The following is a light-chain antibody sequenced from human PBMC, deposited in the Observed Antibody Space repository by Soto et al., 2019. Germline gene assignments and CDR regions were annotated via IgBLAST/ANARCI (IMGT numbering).Light chain of an antibody. CDR3: SSYTSSGTLV. V-gene: IGLV2-14*03. J-gene: IGLJ2*01. Sequence: QSVLTQPASVSGSPGQSVTISCTGTTTDIRRYNYVSWYQHPPTNAPKLILYDDSNRPSGVSDRFSGSKSGTTASLTISGLQPEDEASYYCSSYTSSGTLVFGGGTKLTVL. CDR1: TTDIRRYNY. CDR2: DDS.